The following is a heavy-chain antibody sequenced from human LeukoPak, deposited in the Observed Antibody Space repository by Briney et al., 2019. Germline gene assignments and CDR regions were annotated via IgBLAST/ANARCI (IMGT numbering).Heavy chain of an antibody. CDR2: MNPNSGNT. CDR1: GYTFTGYY. CDR3: ARGAVPAAIVYWFDP. D-gene: IGHD2-2*01. J-gene: IGHJ5*02. Sequence: ASVKVSCKASGYTFTGYYIHWVRQATGQGLEWMGWMNPNSGNTGYAQKFQGRVTITRNTSISTAYMELSSLRSEDTAVYYCARGAVPAAIVYWFDPWGQGILVTVSS. V-gene: IGHV1-8*03.